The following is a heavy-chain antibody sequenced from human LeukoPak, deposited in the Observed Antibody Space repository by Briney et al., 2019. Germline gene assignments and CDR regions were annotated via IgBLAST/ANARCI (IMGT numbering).Heavy chain of an antibody. Sequence: PSETLSLTCTVSGGSISSSSYYWSWIRQPAGKGLEWIGRIYTSGSTNYNPSLKSRVTMSVDTSKNQFSLKLSSVTAADTAVYYCARQYYDILTGYYIFDYWGQGTLVTVSS. CDR3: ARQYYDILTGYYIFDY. CDR1: GGSISSSSYY. CDR2: IYTSGST. D-gene: IGHD3-9*01. V-gene: IGHV4-61*02. J-gene: IGHJ4*02.